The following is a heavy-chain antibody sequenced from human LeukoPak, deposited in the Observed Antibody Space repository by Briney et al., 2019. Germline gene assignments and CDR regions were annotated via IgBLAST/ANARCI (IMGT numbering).Heavy chain of an antibody. CDR1: GFTFSSYG. CDR2: ISYDGSNE. Sequence: PGRSLRLSCAASGFTFSSYGIHWVRQAPGKGLEWVAVISYDGSNEYYADSVKGRFTISRDNSKNTLYLQMNSLRAEDTAVYFCAKELQVAGTFDYWGQGTLVTVSS. J-gene: IGHJ4*02. V-gene: IGHV3-30*18. CDR3: AKELQVAGTFDY. D-gene: IGHD6-19*01.